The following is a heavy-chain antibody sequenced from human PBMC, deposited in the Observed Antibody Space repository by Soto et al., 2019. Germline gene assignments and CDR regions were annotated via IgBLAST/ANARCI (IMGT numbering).Heavy chain of an antibody. Sequence: PSETLSLTCTVSGGSISSGDYYWSWIRQPPGKGLEWIGYIYYSGSTYYNPSLKSRVTISVDTSKNQFSLKLSSVTAADTAVYYCARVSGNYGDYYFDYWGQGTLVTVSS. CDR3: ARVSGNYGDYYFDY. CDR1: GGSISSGDYY. V-gene: IGHV4-30-4*01. CDR2: IYYSGST. J-gene: IGHJ4*02. D-gene: IGHD4-17*01.